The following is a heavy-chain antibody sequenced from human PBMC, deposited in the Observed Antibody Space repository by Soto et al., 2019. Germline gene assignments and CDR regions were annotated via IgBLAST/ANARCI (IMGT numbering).Heavy chain of an antibody. J-gene: IGHJ3*02. CDR2: IYPGDSDT. Sequence: ESLKISCKFSGYSFTSYWIGWVRQMPGKGLEWMGIIYPGDSDTRYSPSFQGHVTISADKSFTTAYLQWSSLKASDTAMYYCAQSPRLTEAFDIWGQGTMVTVS. CDR1: GYSFTSYW. CDR3: AQSPRLTEAFDI. V-gene: IGHV5-51*01.